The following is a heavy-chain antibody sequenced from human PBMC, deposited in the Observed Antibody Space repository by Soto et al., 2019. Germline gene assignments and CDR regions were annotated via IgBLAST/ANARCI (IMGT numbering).Heavy chain of an antibody. CDR2: ISYDGSNK. CDR1: GFTFSSYA. CDR3: ARVQYSNSLDY. V-gene: IGHV3-30-3*01. Sequence: GGSLRLSCAASGFTFSSYAMHWVRQAPGKGLEWVAVISYDGSNKYYADSVKGRFTISRDNSKNTLYLQMNSLRAEDTAVYYCARVQYSNSLDYWGQGTLVTVSS. D-gene: IGHD4-4*01. J-gene: IGHJ4*02.